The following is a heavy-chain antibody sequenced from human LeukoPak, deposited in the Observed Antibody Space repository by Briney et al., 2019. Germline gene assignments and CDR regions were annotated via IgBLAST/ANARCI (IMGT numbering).Heavy chain of an antibody. CDR3: AKLHCSGGSCYYSEDGEFDY. Sequence: GGSLRLSCAASGFTFSSYWMSWVRQAPGKGLEWVANIKQDGSEKYYVDSVKGRFTISRDNAKNSLYLQMNSLRAEDTAVYYCAKLHCSGGSCYYSEDGEFDYWGQGALVTVSS. D-gene: IGHD2-15*01. V-gene: IGHV3-7*01. J-gene: IGHJ4*02. CDR2: IKQDGSEK. CDR1: GFTFSSYW.